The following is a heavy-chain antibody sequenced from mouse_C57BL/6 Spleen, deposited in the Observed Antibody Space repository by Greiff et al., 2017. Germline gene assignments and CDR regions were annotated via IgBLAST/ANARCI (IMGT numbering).Heavy chain of an antibody. Sequence: VKLMESGAELARPGASVKMSCKASGYTFTSYTMHWVKQRPGQGLEWIGYINPSSGYTKYNQKFKDKATLTADKSSSTAYMQLSSLTSEDSAVYYCAREVYDYYAMDYWGQGTSVTVSS. D-gene: IGHD2-3*01. CDR1: GYTFTSYT. CDR3: AREVYDYYAMDY. V-gene: IGHV1-4*01. CDR2: INPSSGYT. J-gene: IGHJ4*01.